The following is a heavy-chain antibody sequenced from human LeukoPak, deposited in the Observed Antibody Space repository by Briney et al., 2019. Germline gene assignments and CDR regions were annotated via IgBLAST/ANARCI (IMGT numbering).Heavy chain of an antibody. J-gene: IGHJ4*02. CDR2: IRGGGGST. V-gene: IGHV3-23*01. D-gene: IGHD2-2*01. CDR1: GFSFSSFA. CDR3: AKDHTSLGGLDY. Sequence: WGSLRLACAASGFSFSSFAMTWVRQAPGKGLEWVSVIRGGGGSTTNADAVKGRFTISRDDSKNTVYLQMNSLRADDTAVYYCAKDHTSLGGLDYWGQGTLVTVSA.